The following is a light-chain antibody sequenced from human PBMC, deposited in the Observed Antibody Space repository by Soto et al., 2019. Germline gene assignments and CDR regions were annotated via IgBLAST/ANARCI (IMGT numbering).Light chain of an antibody. V-gene: IGLV1-40*01. Sequence: QSVLTQPPSVSGAPGQRVTISCTGSSSNIGAGHDVQWYQQLPGTAPKLLIYYNNNRPSGVPDRFSASKSGTSASLAITGLQAEHEADYYCQSYDNSLSASTFAGGTKLTVL. CDR3: QSYDNSLSAST. CDR2: YNN. J-gene: IGLJ2*01. CDR1: SSNIGAGHD.